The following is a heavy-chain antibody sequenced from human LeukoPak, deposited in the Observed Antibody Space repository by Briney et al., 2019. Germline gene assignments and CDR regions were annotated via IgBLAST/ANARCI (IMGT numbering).Heavy chain of an antibody. CDR2: IVVGSGNT. V-gene: IGHV1-58*02. D-gene: IGHD3-22*01. CDR1: GFTFTSSA. J-gene: IGHJ5*02. CDR3: AAESEYYDSSGYYYPLGFDP. Sequence: GASVKVSCKASGFTFTSSAMQWVRQARGQRLEWIGWIVVGSGNTNYAQKFQKRVTITRDMSTSTAYMELSSLRSEDTAVYYCAAESEYYDSSGYYYPLGFDPWGQGTLVTVSS.